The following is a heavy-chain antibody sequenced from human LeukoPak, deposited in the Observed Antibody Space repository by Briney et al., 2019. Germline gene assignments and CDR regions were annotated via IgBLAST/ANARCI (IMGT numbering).Heavy chain of an antibody. Sequence: SETLSLTCSVSGGSISSSNYYWGWIRQPPGKGLEWIGEINHSGSTNYNPSLKSRVTISVDTSNNQFSLKLSSVTAADTAVYYCARHIPAGIAVAAPPGRFDPWGQGTLVTVSS. J-gene: IGHJ5*02. CDR1: GGSISSSNYY. CDR2: INHSGST. V-gene: IGHV4-39*01. CDR3: ARHIPAGIAVAAPPGRFDP. D-gene: IGHD6-19*01.